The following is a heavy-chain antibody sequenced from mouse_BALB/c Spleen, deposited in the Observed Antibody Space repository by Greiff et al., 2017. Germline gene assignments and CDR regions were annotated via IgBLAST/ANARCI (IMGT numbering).Heavy chain of an antibody. V-gene: IGHV2-2*02. CDR3: ARDGSTPYGYFDV. J-gene: IGHJ1*01. CDR2: IWSGGST. CDR1: GFSLTSYG. Sequence: QVQLQQSGPGLVQPSQSLSITCTVSGFSLTSYGVHWVRQSPGKGLEWLGVIWSGGSTDYTAAFISRLSISKDNSKSQVFFKMNSLQANDTAIYYCARDGSTPYGYFDVWGAGTTVTVSS. D-gene: IGHD1-1*01.